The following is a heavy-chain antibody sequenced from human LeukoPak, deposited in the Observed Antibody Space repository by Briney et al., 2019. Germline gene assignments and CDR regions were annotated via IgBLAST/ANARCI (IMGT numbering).Heavy chain of an antibody. V-gene: IGHV1-2*06. CDR1: GYTFTDYY. CDR3: ARDFERPDY. CDR2: INPNSGGT. Sequence: ASVKVSRKASGYTFTDYYIHWVRQTPGQGLEWMGRINPNSGGTNYAQKFQGRVTMTRDTSISTAYMELRRLRSDDTAVYYCARDFERPDYWGQGTLVTASS. J-gene: IGHJ4*02.